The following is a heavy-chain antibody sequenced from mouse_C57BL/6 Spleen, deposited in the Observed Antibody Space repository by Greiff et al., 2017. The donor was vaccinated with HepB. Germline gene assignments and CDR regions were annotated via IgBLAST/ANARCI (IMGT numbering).Heavy chain of an antibody. V-gene: IGHV1-26*01. J-gene: IGHJ4*01. CDR3: ARHGSLFYYAMDY. D-gene: IGHD6-1*01. Sequence: VQLQQSGPELVKPGASVKISCKASGYTFTDYYMNWVKQSHGKSLEWIGDINPNNGGTSYNQKFKGKATLTVDKSSSTAYMELRSLTSEDSAVYYCARHGSLFYYAMDYWGQGTSVTVSS. CDR2: INPNNGGT. CDR1: GYTFTDYY.